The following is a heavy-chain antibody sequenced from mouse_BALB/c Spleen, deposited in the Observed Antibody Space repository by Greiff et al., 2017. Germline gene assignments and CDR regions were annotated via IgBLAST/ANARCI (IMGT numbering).Heavy chain of an antibody. Sequence: QVQLQQSGAELMKPGASVKISCKATGYTFSSYWIEWVKQRPGHGLEWIGEILPGSGSTNYNEKFKGKATFTADTSSNTAYMQLSSLASEDSAVYYCARTVVPYAMDYWGQGTSVTVSS. V-gene: IGHV1-9*01. J-gene: IGHJ4*01. CDR3: ARTVVPYAMDY. CDR1: GYTFSSYW. CDR2: ILPGSGST. D-gene: IGHD1-1*01.